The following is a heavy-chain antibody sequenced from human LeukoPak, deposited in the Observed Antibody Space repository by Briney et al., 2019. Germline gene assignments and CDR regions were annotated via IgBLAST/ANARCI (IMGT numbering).Heavy chain of an antibody. CDR3: ARVGHWVFEN. CDR2: ISSGGITI. D-gene: IGHD7-27*01. Sequence: GGSLRLSCAASGFTFSSSEMNWVRQVPGKGLEWISYISSGGITIYYADSVKGRFTISRDNAKNSLYLQMNSLRAEDTALYYCARVGHWVFENWGQGTLVTVSS. J-gene: IGHJ4*02. V-gene: IGHV3-48*03. CDR1: GFTFSSSE.